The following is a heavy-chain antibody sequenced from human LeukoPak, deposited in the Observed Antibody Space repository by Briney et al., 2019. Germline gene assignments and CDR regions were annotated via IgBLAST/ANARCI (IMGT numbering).Heavy chain of an antibody. D-gene: IGHD6-19*01. J-gene: IGHJ4*02. CDR1: GFSFSTYS. CDR3: AKDRFGCSGARGLDY. CDR2: ISDSDSGGAT. V-gene: IGHV3-23*01. Sequence: GGSLRLSCSASGFSFSTYSMSWVRQAPGEGLEWVSGISDSDSGGATYYADSVKGRFTISRDNSKNRLYLQMNSLRAEETAIYDCAKDRFGCSGARGLDYWGQGTLVTVSS.